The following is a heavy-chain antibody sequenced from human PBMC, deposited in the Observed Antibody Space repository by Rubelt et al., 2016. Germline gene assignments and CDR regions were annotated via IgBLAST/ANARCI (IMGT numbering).Heavy chain of an antibody. D-gene: IGHD1-26*01. Sequence: QVQLQESGPGLVKPSQTLSLTCTVSGGSISSGGYYWSWIRQHPGKGLEWIGYIYYSGSTYYNPSLKGRVTISVDTSKNQFSLKLSSVTAADTAVYYCARRGIVGSYFDYWGQGTLVTVSS. V-gene: IGHV4-31*03. CDR3: ARRGIVGSYFDY. CDR2: IYYSGST. CDR1: GGSISSGGYY. J-gene: IGHJ4*02.